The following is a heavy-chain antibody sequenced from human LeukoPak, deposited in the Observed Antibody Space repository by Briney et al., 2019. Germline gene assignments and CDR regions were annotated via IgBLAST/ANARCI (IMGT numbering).Heavy chain of an antibody. CDR2: IWYDGSNK. D-gene: IGHD2-21*01. V-gene: IGHV3-33*01. CDR1: GFTFSSYG. J-gene: IGHJ4*02. Sequence: GGSLRLSCAASGFTFSSYGMHWVRLAPGKGLEWVAVIWYDGSNKYYADSVKGRFTISRDNSKNTLYLQMNSLRAEDTAVYYCARDYSHFFDYWGQGTLVTVSS. CDR3: ARDYSHFFDY.